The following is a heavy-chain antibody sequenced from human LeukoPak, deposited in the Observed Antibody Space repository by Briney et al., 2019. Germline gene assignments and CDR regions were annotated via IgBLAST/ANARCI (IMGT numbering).Heavy chain of an antibody. V-gene: IGHV3-30-3*01. CDR1: GFTFSSYA. CDR2: ISYDGSNK. Sequence: GGSLRLSCAASGFTFSSYAMHWVRQAPGKGLEWVAVISYDGSNKYYADSVKGRFTISRDNSKNTLYLQMNSLRAEDTAVYYCARQFDLHDAFDIWGQGTMVTVSS. J-gene: IGHJ3*02. D-gene: IGHD3-9*01. CDR3: ARQFDLHDAFDI.